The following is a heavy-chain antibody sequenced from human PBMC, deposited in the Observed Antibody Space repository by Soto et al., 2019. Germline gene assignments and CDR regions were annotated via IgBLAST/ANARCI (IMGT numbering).Heavy chain of an antibody. CDR3: AKDQGPDLDAFDI. V-gene: IGHV3-23*01. CDR2: ISGSGGST. Sequence: EVQLLESGGSLVQPGGSLRLSCAASGFTFSSYAMSWVRQAPGKGLEWVSAISGSGGSTYYADSVKGRFTISRDNSKNTLYLQMNSLRAEDTAVYYCAKDQGPDLDAFDIWGQGTMVTVSS. CDR1: GFTFSSYA. J-gene: IGHJ3*02.